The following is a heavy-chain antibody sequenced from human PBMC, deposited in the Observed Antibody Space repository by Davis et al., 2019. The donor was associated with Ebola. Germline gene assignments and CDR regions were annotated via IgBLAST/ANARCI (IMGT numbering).Heavy chain of an antibody. CDR2: INPNSGGT. J-gene: IGHJ3*02. CDR1: GYTFTGYY. V-gene: IGHV1-2*02. D-gene: IGHD3-10*01. Sequence: ASVKVSCKASGYTFTGYYMHWVRQAPGQGLEWMGWINPNSGGTNYAQKFQGRVTMTRDTSISTAYMELSRLRSDDTAVYYCARVALGAGDAFDIWGQGTMVTVSS. CDR3: ARVALGAGDAFDI.